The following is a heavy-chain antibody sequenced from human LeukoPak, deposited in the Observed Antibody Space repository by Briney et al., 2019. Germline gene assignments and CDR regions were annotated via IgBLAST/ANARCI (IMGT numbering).Heavy chain of an antibody. CDR2: IKQDGSEK. D-gene: IGHD3-22*01. V-gene: IGHV3-7*01. Sequence: GGSLRLSCAASGFTFSSYWMSWVRQAPGKGLEWVANIKQDGSEKYYVDSVKGRFTISRDNAKNSLYLQMNSLRAEDTAVYYCAREIVVAISNWFDPWGQGTLVTVSS. J-gene: IGHJ5*02. CDR1: GFTFSSYW. CDR3: AREIVVAISNWFDP.